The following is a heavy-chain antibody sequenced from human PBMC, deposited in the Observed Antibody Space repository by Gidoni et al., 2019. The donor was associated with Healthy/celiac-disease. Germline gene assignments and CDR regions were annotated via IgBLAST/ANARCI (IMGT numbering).Heavy chain of an antibody. V-gene: IGHV3-30*02. CDR3: AKDGQRWGGTTLEYYYYYMDV. D-gene: IGHD6-25*01. Sequence: QVQLVESGGGVVQPGGSLRLSCAASGFTFSSYGMHWVRQAPGKGLEWVAFIRYDGSNKYYADSVKGRFTISRDNSKNTLYLQMNSLRAEDTAVYYCAKDGQRWGGTTLEYYYYYMDVWGKGTTVTVSS. CDR1: GFTFSSYG. CDR2: IRYDGSNK. J-gene: IGHJ6*03.